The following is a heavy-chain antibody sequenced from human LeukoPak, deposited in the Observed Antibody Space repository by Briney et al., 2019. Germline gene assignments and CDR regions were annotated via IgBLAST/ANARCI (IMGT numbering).Heavy chain of an antibody. D-gene: IGHD3-10*01. CDR1: GYTFTGYY. Sequence: ASVKVSCKASGYTFTGYYMHWVRQAPGHGLEWMGWINPNGGGTNYAQKFQGRVTMTRDTSISTAYMELSRLRSDDTAVYYCASGPGEWFGELVDYWGQGTLVTVSS. V-gene: IGHV1-2*02. CDR3: ASGPGEWFGELVDY. J-gene: IGHJ4*02. CDR2: INPNGGGT.